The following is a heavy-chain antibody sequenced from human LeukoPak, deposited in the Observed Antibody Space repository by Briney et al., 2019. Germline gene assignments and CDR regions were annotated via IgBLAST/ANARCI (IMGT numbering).Heavy chain of an antibody. V-gene: IGHV4-34*01. D-gene: IGHD3-3*01. CDR3: ARVSRFLEWLTPERYYYYGMDV. Sequence: SETLSLTCAVYGGSFSGYYWSWIRQPPGKGLEWIGEINHSGSINYNPSLKSRVTISVDTSKNQFSLKLSSVTAADTAVYYCARVSRFLEWLTPERYYYYGMDVWGQGTTVTVSS. CDR1: GGSFSGYY. CDR2: INHSGSI. J-gene: IGHJ6*02.